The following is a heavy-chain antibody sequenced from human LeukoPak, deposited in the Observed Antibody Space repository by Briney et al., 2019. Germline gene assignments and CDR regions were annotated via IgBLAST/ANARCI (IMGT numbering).Heavy chain of an antibody. CDR3: ARGHKGLEV. Sequence: MASQTLSLACAVSGGSISDNSWSWIRQPPGKGLEWIGYVHYSGTIDYNPSLMSRVTISVDTSNNQFSLRLSSVTAADTAVYFCARGHKGLEVWGQGATVTVSS. CDR2: VHYSGTI. J-gene: IGHJ6*02. CDR1: GGSISDNS. V-gene: IGHV4-59*01.